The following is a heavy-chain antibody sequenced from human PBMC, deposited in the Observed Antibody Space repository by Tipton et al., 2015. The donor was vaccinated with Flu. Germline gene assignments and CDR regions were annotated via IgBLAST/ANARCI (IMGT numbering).Heavy chain of an antibody. CDR3: ARVSPRRVTAIVVGMLPEGYFDY. Sequence: TLSLTCAVYGESFSGYYWSWIRQPPGKGLEWIGEINHSGSTHYSSSLKSRVTMSVDSSKNQFSLHLGSVTAADTAVYYCARVSPRRVTAIVVGMLPEGYFDYWGHGTPVIVSS. J-gene: IGHJ4*01. CDR1: GESFSGYY. CDR2: INHSGST. V-gene: IGHV4-34*01. D-gene: IGHD3-22*01.